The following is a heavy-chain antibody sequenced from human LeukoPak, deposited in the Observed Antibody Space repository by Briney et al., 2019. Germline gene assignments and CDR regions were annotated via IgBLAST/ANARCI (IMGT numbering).Heavy chain of an antibody. J-gene: IGHJ4*02. CDR2: ISGSGGST. V-gene: IGHV3-23*01. D-gene: IGHD2-21*01. CDR1: GFTFSSYA. Sequence: GGSLRLSCAASGFTFSSYAMSWVRQAPGKGLEWVSAISGSGGSTYYADSVKGRFTISRDNSKNTLYLQMNSLRVEDTALYYCARETAHCGGDCFDYWGQGTLVTVSS. CDR3: ARETAHCGGDCFDY.